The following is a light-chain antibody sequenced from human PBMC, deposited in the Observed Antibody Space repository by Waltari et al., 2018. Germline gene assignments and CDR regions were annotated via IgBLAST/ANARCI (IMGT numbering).Light chain of an antibody. V-gene: IGLV2-14*01. J-gene: IGLJ3*02. CDR3: NSYTSSSTRV. Sequence: QSALTQPASVSGSPGQSITISCTGTSSDVGGYNYVSWYQQHPGKAPKLMIYEVSSRPSGVSNRFSGSKSGNTASLTISGLQAEDEADYYCNSYTSSSTRVFGGGTKLTVL. CDR2: EVS. CDR1: SSDVGGYNY.